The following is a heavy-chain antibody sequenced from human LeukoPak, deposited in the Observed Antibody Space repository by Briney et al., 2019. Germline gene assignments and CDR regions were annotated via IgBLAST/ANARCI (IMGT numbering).Heavy chain of an antibody. CDR2: IHTSGTT. D-gene: IGHD4-23*01. Sequence: PSETLSLTCTVSGGSISGYYWSWIRQPAGKALEWIGRIHTSGTTNYNPSLKSRVTMSVDTSKNQFSLKLNSVTAAETAVYYCASFSDYGGNFFDYWGQGTLVTVSS. J-gene: IGHJ4*02. V-gene: IGHV4-4*07. CDR3: ASFSDYGGNFFDY. CDR1: GGSISGYY.